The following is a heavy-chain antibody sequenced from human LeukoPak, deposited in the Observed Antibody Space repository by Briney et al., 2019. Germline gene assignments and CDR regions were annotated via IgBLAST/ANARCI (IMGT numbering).Heavy chain of an antibody. D-gene: IGHD2-15*01. CDR2: IYYSGST. V-gene: IGHV4-39*07. J-gene: IGHJ4*02. CDR1: GGSISSGSYY. Sequence: SETLSLTCTVSGGSISSGSYYWGWIRQPPGKDLEWIGSIYYSGSTYYNPSLKRRVTISLDTSKNQFSLKPSSVNAADTAVFYCVRDKTFEVVNYFDYWGQGTLVTVSS. CDR3: VRDKTFEVVNYFDY.